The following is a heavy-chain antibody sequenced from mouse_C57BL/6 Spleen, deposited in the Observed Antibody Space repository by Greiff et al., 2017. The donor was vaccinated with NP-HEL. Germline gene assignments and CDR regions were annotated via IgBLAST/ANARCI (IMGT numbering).Heavy chain of an antibody. D-gene: IGHD3-2*02. CDR2: FYPGSGSI. V-gene: IGHV1-62-2*01. J-gene: IGHJ4*01. Sequence: VQLQQSGAELVKPGASVKLSCKASGYTFTEYTIHWVKQRSGQGLEWIGWFYPGSGSIKYNEKFKDKATLTADKSSSPVYMELSRLTSEDSAVYCCARHEEGQLRPYYAMDYWGQGTSVTVSS. CDR3: ARHEEGQLRPYYAMDY. CDR1: GYTFTEYT.